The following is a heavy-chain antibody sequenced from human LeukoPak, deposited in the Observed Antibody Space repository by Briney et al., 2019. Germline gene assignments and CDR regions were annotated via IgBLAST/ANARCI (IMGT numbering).Heavy chain of an antibody. J-gene: IGHJ4*02. Sequence: SETLSLTCSVSGGSISGYYWSWIRQPPGTGLDWIGYVYASGSSNYNPSLKSRVTILLDPSKNQFSLRLSAVTAADTALYYCARYDGATGAFDFWGQGTLVTVSS. CDR3: ARYDGATGAFDF. V-gene: IGHV4-4*09. CDR1: GGSISGYY. D-gene: IGHD5-12*01. CDR2: VYASGSS.